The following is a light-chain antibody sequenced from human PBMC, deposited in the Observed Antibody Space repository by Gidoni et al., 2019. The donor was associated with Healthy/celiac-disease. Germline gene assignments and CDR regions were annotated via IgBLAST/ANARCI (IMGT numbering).Light chain of an antibody. CDR3: QAWDSSTAGV. CDR2: QDS. V-gene: IGLV3-1*01. J-gene: IGLJ1*01. Sequence: SYELTQPPSVSVSPAQTASITCSGDKLGDKYACWYQQKPGQSPVLVIYQDSKRPSGIPERFSGSNSGNTATLTISGTQAMDEADYYCQAWDSSTAGVFGTGTKGTVL. CDR1: KLGDKY.